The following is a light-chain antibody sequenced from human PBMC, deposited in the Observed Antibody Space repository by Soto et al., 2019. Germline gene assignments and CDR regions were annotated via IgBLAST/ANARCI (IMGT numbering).Light chain of an antibody. CDR2: GAS. J-gene: IGKJ1*01. CDR1: QSVSSSY. V-gene: IGKV3-20*01. CDR3: QRFRTLPPGT. Sequence: EIVLTQSPGTLSLSPGERATLSCRASQSVSSSYLAWYQQKPGQAPRLLIYGASSRATGIPDRFSGSGYGTDFTLTITRLEPEEFALYYCQRFRTLPPGTFCEGTKLDIK.